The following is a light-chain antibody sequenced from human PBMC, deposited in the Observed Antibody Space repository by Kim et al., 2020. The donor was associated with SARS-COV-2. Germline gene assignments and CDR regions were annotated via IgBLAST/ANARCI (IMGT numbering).Light chain of an antibody. Sequence: LSPVESATLACRASQSVSSSYLAWYQQKPGKAPRLLIYGASIRATGIPDRFSGSGSGTDFTLTISRLEPEDFAVYYCQQYGSSPYSLGQGTKLEI. CDR3: QQYGSSPYS. V-gene: IGKV3-20*01. J-gene: IGKJ2*03. CDR2: GAS. CDR1: QSVSSSY.